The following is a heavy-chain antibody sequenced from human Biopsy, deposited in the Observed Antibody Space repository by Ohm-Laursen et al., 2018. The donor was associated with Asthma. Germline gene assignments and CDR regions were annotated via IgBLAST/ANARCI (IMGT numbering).Heavy chain of an antibody. CDR1: GGSVSTGSYY. CDR3: ARSAKTIFGVVMGSYYYGMDV. V-gene: IGHV4-61*01. CDR2: IYYTGSD. J-gene: IGHJ6*02. D-gene: IGHD3-3*01. Sequence: GTLSLTWTVSGGSVSTGSYYWSWIRQPPGKGLEWLGYIYYTGSDNYNPSLKSRVTISVDTSKNQFSLKLSSVTAADTAVYYCARSAKTIFGVVMGSYYYGMDVWGQGTTVTVSS.